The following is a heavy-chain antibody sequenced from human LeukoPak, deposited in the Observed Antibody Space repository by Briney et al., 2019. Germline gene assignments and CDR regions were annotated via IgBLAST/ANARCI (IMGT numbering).Heavy chain of an antibody. D-gene: IGHD3-22*01. CDR2: ISYDGINK. CDR3: ARDAVQVWLYVGTYDI. Sequence: PGGSLRLSCAASGFTFSSYAMSWVRQAPGKGLEWVAVISYDGINKNSADSVKGRFTISRDNSKNTVSLQMDSLRTEDTAMYYCARDAVQVWLYVGTYDIWGQGTMVTVSS. CDR1: GFTFSSYA. V-gene: IGHV3-30*03. J-gene: IGHJ3*02.